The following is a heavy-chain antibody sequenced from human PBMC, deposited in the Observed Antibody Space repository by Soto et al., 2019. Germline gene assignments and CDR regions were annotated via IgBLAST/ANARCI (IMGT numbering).Heavy chain of an antibody. CDR1: GFSLTSNAVG. CDR2: IYWDDDN. D-gene: IGHD6-19*01. Sequence: QITLKESGPTLVKPTQTLTLTCTFSGFSLTSNAVGVGWFRQPPGKALEWLALIYWDDDNHYSPSLKSRLTFTKDTSKHQVVLIMTNMDPVDTATYYCAHGSGWLFDFWGQGTRVTVSS. J-gene: IGHJ4*02. V-gene: IGHV2-5*02. CDR3: AHGSGWLFDF.